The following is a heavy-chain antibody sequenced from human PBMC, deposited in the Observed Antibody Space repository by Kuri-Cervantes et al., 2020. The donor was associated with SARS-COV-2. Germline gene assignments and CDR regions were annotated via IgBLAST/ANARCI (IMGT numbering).Heavy chain of an antibody. D-gene: IGHD3-3*01. CDR2: IIPILGTA. Sequence: SVKVSCKASGGTFSSYAISWVRQAPGQGLEWMGRIIPILGTANYAQKFQGRVTITADKSTSTAYMELSSLRSEDTAVYYCAREDYGFWSGYSDYWGQGTLVTVSS. CDR1: GGTFSSYA. J-gene: IGHJ4*02. CDR3: AREDYGFWSGYSDY. V-gene: IGHV1-69*04.